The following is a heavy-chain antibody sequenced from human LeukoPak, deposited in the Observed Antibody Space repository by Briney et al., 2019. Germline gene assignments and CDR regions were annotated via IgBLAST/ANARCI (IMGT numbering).Heavy chain of an antibody. D-gene: IGHD6-19*01. J-gene: IGHJ6*02. CDR3: ARDNGMTSGWYAGRIDYYYGMDV. V-gene: IGHV3-48*02. Sequence: GGSLRLSCAASGFTFSRKTMNWVRQAPGKGLEWASCISSDGGTIYYADHVRGRFTISRDNAKNSLYLQMNSLRDEDTAVYYCARDNGMTSGWYAGRIDYYYGMDVWGQGTTVTVSS. CDR1: GFTFSRKT. CDR2: ISSDGGTI.